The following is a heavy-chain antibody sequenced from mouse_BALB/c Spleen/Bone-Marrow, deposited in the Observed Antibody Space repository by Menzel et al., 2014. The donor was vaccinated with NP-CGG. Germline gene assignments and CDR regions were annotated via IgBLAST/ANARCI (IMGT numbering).Heavy chain of an antibody. CDR2: IHPNSGNT. CDR1: GYTFTSSW. J-gene: IGHJ2*01. Sequence: QVQLKQSGSVLVRPGASVKLSCKASGYTFTSSWMHWAKQRPGQGLEWIGEIHPNSGNTNYNEKFKGKATLTVDTSSSTAHVDLSSLTPEDSAVYYGARELGRGYYFDYWGQGTTLTVSS. V-gene: IGHV1S130*01. CDR3: ARELGRGYYFDY. D-gene: IGHD4-1*01.